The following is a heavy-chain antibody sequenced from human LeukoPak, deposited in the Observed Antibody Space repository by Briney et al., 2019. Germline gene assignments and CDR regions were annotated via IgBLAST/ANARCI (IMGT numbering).Heavy chain of an antibody. J-gene: IGHJ4*02. CDR2: INPSGGST. CDR1: GYTFTSYY. Sequence: ASVKVSCKASGYTFTSYYMHWVRQAPGQGLEWMGIINPSGGSTSYAQKFQGRVTMTRDMSTSTVYMELSGLRSEDTAVYYCARDQIAVAGCFDYWGQGTLVTVSS. CDR3: ARDQIAVAGCFDY. V-gene: IGHV1-46*01. D-gene: IGHD6-19*01.